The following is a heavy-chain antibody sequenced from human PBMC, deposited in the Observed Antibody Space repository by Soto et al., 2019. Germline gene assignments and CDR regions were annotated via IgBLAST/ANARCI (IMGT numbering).Heavy chain of an antibody. D-gene: IGHD7-27*01. J-gene: IGHJ4*02. CDR1: EFTFSSYG. Sequence: QVQLVESGGGVVQPGRSLRLSCAASEFTFSSYGMHWVRQAPGKGLEWVAVIWYDGSNKYYADSVKGRFTISRDNSKNPLYLQMNSLRAEDTAVYYCARDTQTGDLDYWGQGTLVTVSS. CDR3: ARDTQTGDLDY. V-gene: IGHV3-33*01. CDR2: IWYDGSNK.